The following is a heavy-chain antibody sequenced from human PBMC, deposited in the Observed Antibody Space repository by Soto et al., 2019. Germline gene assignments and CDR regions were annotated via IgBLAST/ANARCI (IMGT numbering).Heavy chain of an antibody. Sequence: QVQLVQSGAEVKKPGASVKVSCKASGYTFTGYYMHWVRQAPGQGLEWMGWINPNSGGTNYAQKFQGRVTMTRDTSISTAYMELSRLRSDDTDVYHCARALRVITMVRAVMEGYWGQGTLVTVSS. V-gene: IGHV1-2*02. CDR1: GYTFTGYY. CDR3: ARALRVITMVRAVMEGY. CDR2: INPNSGGT. D-gene: IGHD3-10*01. J-gene: IGHJ4*02.